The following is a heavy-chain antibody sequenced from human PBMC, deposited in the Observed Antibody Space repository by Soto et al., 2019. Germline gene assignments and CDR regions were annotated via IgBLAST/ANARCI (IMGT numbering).Heavy chain of an antibody. CDR1: GHTFTGYY. J-gene: IGHJ5*02. Sequence: QVQPVQSGAEVKKPGASVKISCKASGHTFTGYYIHWVRQSPGQGLEWMGWINHNSGGTDYGQKFQGRVTMTRDTSISTVYMELTRLRSADTAVYYCARGKAIAAEIYNWFDPWGQGTLVTVS. CDR2: INHNSGGT. CDR3: ARGKAIAAEIYNWFDP. D-gene: IGHD2-15*01. V-gene: IGHV1-2*02.